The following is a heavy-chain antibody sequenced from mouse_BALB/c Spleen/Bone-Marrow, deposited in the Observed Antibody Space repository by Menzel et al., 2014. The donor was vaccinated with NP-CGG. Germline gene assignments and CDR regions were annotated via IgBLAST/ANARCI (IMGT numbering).Heavy chain of an antibody. CDR2: ISPYIGGT. CDR3: ARGRRYDGPYFDY. D-gene: IGHD2-14*01. CDR1: GYTFTDFN. J-gene: IGHJ2*01. Sequence: VQLQQSGPELVKSGASVKISCKASGYTFTDFNMHWVKQSRGKSLEWIGFISPYIGGTGYNQKFKSKATLTVDSSSSTAYMELRSLTSEDSAVYYCARGRRYDGPYFDYWGQGTTLTVSP. V-gene: IGHV1S29*02.